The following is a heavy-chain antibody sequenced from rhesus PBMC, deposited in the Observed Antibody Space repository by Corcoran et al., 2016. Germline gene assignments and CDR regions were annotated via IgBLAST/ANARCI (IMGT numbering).Heavy chain of an antibody. Sequence: QVQLQESGPGLVKPSETLSLTCTVSGGSISGYYWSWIRQPPGKGLEWIGNIDGNRSGTNHNPSLESRVTIAKDTAKNQFSLELSSVTAADTAVYYCARDYSNYEEYFEFWGQGALVTVSS. CDR3: ARDYSNYEEYFEF. V-gene: IGHV4-81*01. CDR1: GGSISGYY. CDR2: IDGNRSGT. D-gene: IGHD4-23*01. J-gene: IGHJ1*01.